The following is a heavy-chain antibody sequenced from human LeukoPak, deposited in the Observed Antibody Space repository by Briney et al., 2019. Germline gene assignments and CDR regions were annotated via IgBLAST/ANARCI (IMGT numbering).Heavy chain of an antibody. CDR2: TYYRSTWYN. V-gene: IGHV6-1*01. D-gene: IGHD2-2*01. CDR3: ARRLTQYDCFDP. Sequence: SQTLSLTCAISGDSVSSNSVTWNWIRQSPSRGLEWLGRTYYRSTWYNDYAVSVRGRITVNPDTSKNQLSLHLNSVTPEDTAVYYCARRLTQYDCFDPWGQGILVTVSS. CDR1: GDSVSSNSVT. J-gene: IGHJ5*02.